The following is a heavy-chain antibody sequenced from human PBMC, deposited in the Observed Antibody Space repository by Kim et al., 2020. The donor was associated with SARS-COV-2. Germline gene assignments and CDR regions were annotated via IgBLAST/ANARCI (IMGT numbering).Heavy chain of an antibody. V-gene: IGHV4-59*01. CDR2: IYYSGST. Sequence: SETLSLTCTVSGGSISSYYWSWIRQPPVKGLEWIGYIYYSGSTNYNPSLKSRVTISVDTSKNQFSLKLSSVTAADTAVYYCARVLHDDFWSGKYYFDYWGQGTLVTVSS. CDR1: GGSISSYY. CDR3: ARVLHDDFWSGKYYFDY. J-gene: IGHJ4*02. D-gene: IGHD3-3*01.